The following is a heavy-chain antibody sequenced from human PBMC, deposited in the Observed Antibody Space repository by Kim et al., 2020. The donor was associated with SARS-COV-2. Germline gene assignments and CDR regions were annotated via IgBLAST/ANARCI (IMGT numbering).Heavy chain of an antibody. CDR3: ATTEYMIVVVRKLGEDAFDI. V-gene: IGHV7-4-1*02. CDR1: GYTFTSYA. CDR2: INTNTGNP. J-gene: IGHJ3*02. Sequence: ASVKVSCKASGYTFTSYAMNWVRQAPGQGLEWMGWINTNTGNPTYAQGFTGRFVFSLDTSVSTAYLQISSLKAEDTAVYYCATTEYMIVVVRKLGEDAFDIWGQGTMVTVSS. D-gene: IGHD3-22*01.